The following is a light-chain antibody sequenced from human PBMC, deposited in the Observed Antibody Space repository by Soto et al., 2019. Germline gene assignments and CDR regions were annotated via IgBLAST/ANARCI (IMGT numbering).Light chain of an antibody. Sequence: SVLAQPPSASGSPGQSVTISCTGTSSDVGRYNYISWYQQRPGKAPKLIIYEVSKRPSGVPDRLSGFKYGNTASLTVSGLQAEDEADYYCSSYAGSSTFYVFGTGTKVTV. CDR2: EVS. CDR1: SSDVGRYNY. J-gene: IGLJ1*01. CDR3: SSYAGSSTFYV. V-gene: IGLV2-8*01.